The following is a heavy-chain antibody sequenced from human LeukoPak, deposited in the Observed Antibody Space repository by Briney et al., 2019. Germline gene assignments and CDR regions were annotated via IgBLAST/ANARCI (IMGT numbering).Heavy chain of an antibody. V-gene: IGHV3-21*06. Sequence: GGSLRLSCAASGFTFSSYSMNWVRQAPGKGLEWVSSISSSSSYIYYADSVKGRFTISRDNAKNLLYLQMNSLRAEDTAVYYCARDKGTYCSGGSCFSKWFDPWGQGTLVTVSS. CDR1: GFTFSSYS. CDR3: ARDKGTYCSGGSCFSKWFDP. CDR2: ISSSSSYI. J-gene: IGHJ5*02. D-gene: IGHD2-15*01.